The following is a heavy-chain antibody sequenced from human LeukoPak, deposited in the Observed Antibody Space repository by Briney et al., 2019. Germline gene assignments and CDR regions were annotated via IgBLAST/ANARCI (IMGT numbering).Heavy chain of an antibody. D-gene: IGHD4-17*01. J-gene: IGHJ4*02. V-gene: IGHV1-69*13. CDR3: ARADDYGDPFDY. CDR2: IIPIFGTA. Sequence: ASVKVSCKASGGTFSSYAISWVRQAPGQGLGWMGGIIPIFGTANYAQKFQGRVTITADESTSTAYMELSSLRSEDTAVYYCARADDYGDPFDYWGQGTLVTVSS. CDR1: GGTFSSYA.